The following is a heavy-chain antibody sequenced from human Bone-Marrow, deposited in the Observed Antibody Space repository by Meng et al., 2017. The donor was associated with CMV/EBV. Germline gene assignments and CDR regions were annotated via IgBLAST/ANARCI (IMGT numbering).Heavy chain of an antibody. CDR2: RNYDGSSK. Sequence: GESLKISCAASGFTFSSNGMHWVRQAPGRGLDWVAFRNYDGSSKYYVDSVKGRFTISRDNSKNTLYLQMNSLRAEDTAVYYCAKYLVYVRGGQFDSWGQGALVTVSS. D-gene: IGHD3-10*02. CDR1: GFTFSSNG. J-gene: IGHJ4*02. V-gene: IGHV3-30*02. CDR3: AKYLVYVRGGQFDS.